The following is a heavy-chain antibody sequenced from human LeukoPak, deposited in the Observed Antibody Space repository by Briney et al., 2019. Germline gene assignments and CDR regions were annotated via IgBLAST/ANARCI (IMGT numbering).Heavy chain of an antibody. Sequence: SETLSLTCTVSGGSISSSSYYWGWIRQPPGKGLEWIGSIYYSGSTYYNPSLKSRVTISVDTSKNQFSLKLSSVTAADTAVYYCARVRRRRVVPAAIGAFDIWGQGTMVTVSS. V-gene: IGHV4-39*07. J-gene: IGHJ3*02. D-gene: IGHD2-2*01. CDR1: GGSISSSSYY. CDR2: IYYSGST. CDR3: ARVRRRRVVPAAIGAFDI.